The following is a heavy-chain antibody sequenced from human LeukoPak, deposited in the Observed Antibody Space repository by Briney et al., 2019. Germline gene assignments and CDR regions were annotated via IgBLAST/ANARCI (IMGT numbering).Heavy chain of an antibody. V-gene: IGHV4-31*03. J-gene: IGHJ4*02. CDR3: ARGRGARLDY. D-gene: IGHD1-26*01. CDR2: IYSSGST. Sequence: PSETLSLTCTVSGGSISSGGYYWSWIPQHPGKGLEWIGYIYSSGSTYYNPSLKSRVTISIDTSKNQFSLKLSSVTAADTAVYYCARGRGARLDYWGQGTLVTVSS. CDR1: GGSISSGGYY.